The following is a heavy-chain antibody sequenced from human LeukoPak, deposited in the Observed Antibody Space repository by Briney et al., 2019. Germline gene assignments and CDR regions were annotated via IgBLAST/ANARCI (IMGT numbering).Heavy chain of an antibody. D-gene: IGHD1-26*01. CDR2: MKEDGTEI. J-gene: IGHJ4*02. Sequence: GGSLRLSCVVSGFTFSWSTMTWVRQAPGKGPEWVAKMKEDGTEIHYVDSVKGRFTISRDNAKNSLYPQMNSLRVEDTAVYYCATGGAPGGRFENWGQGMLVTVSS. CDR3: ATGGAPGGRFEN. V-gene: IGHV3-7*01. CDR1: GFTFSWST.